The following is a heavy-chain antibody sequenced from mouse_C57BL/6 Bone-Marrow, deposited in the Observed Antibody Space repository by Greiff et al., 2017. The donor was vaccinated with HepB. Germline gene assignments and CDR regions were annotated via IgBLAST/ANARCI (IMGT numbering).Heavy chain of an antibody. V-gene: IGHV1-64*01. D-gene: IGHD1-1*01. CDR3: ARTPLSYYGSSWFAY. J-gene: IGHJ3*01. Sequence: VQLQQSGAELVKPGASVKLSCKASGYTFTSYWMHWVKQRPGQGLEWIGMIHPNSGSTNYNEKFKSKATLTVDKSSSTAYRQLSSLTSEDSAGFYCARTPLSYYGSSWFAYWGQGTLVTVSA. CDR2: IHPNSGST. CDR1: GYTFTSYW.